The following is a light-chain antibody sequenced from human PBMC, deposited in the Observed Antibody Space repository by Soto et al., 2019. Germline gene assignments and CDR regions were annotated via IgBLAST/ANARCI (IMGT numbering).Light chain of an antibody. CDR1: QGIGVY. CDR2: AAS. CDR3: QKYNSAPLT. J-gene: IGKJ4*01. V-gene: IGKV1-27*01. Sequence: DIQMTQSPSSLSASLGDRVTITCRASQGIGVYLAWFQQKPGKVPKLLIDAASTLQSGVPSRFSGSGSGTDFTLTISSRQPEEFATYYCQKYNSAPLTFGGGTKVEIK.